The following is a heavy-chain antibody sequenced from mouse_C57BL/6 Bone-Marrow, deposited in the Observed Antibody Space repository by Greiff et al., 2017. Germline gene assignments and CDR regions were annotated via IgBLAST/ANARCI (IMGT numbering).Heavy chain of an antibody. CDR2: IHPNSGST. J-gene: IGHJ4*01. CDR3: AINWDNAMDY. CDR1: GYTFTSYW. D-gene: IGHD4-1*02. Sequence: QVQLQQPGAELVKPGASVKLSCKASGYTFTSYWMHWVKQRPGQGLEWIGMIHPNSGSTNYNEKFKSKATLTVDNSSSTAYMQLSSLTSQDSAVYYCAINWDNAMDYWVQGTSVTVSS. V-gene: IGHV1-64*01.